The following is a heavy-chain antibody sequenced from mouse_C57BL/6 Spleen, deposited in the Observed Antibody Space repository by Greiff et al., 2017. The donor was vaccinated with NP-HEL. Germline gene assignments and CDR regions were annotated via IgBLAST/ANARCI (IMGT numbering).Heavy chain of an antibody. CDR2: IDPENGDT. Sequence: EVKLQESGAELVRPGASVKLSCTASGFNIKDDYMHWVKQRPEQGLEWIGWIDPENGDTEYASKFQGKATITADTSSNTAYLQLSSLTSEDTAVYYCTTGFYYGFDYWGQGTTLTVSS. D-gene: IGHD1-1*01. J-gene: IGHJ2*01. CDR1: GFNIKDDY. CDR3: TTGFYYGFDY. V-gene: IGHV14-4*01.